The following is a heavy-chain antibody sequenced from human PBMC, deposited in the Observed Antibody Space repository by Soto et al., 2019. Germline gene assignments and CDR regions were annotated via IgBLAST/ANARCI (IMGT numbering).Heavy chain of an antibody. Sequence: GGSLRLSCAASGFTFSSYSMNWVRQAPGKGLEWVSSISSSSSYIYYADSVKGRFTISRDNAKNSLYLQMNSLRAEDTAVYYCARQGFSDIVVVPAEFQHWGQGTLVTVSS. CDR3: ARQGFSDIVVVPAEFQH. V-gene: IGHV3-21*01. J-gene: IGHJ1*01. D-gene: IGHD2-2*01. CDR2: ISSSSSYI. CDR1: GFTFSSYS.